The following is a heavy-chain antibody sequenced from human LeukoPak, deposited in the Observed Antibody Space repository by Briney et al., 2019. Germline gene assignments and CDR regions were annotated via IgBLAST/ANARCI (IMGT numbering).Heavy chain of an antibody. Sequence: ASVKVSCKDSGYTFTGYHMHWVRQAPGQGLEWMGRINPNSGDTNYAQKFQGRVTMTRDTSISTAYVELSRLRSDDTAAYYCARDYCSSTSCLFDYGGQGTLVTVSS. CDR3: ARDYCSSTSCLFDY. J-gene: IGHJ4*02. D-gene: IGHD2-2*01. V-gene: IGHV1-2*06. CDR2: INPNSGDT. CDR1: GYTFTGYH.